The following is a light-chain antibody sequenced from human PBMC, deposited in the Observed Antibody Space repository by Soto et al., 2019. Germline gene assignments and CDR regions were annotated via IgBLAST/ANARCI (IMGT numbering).Light chain of an antibody. Sequence: SYVLTQPPSVSVAPGQTATITCGGDNIGSKSVHWYQQKPGQAPVLVVYDDIYRPSGIPERFSGSNSGGAATLTTGRVEAGDEAVYYCQVWDSRSDHYVFGPWTKLTVL. V-gene: IGLV3-21*02. J-gene: IGLJ1*01. CDR3: QVWDSRSDHYV. CDR2: DDI. CDR1: NIGSKS.